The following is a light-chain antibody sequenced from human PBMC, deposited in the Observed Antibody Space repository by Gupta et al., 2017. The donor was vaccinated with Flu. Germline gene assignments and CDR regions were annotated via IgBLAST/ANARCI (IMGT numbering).Light chain of an antibody. J-gene: IGLJ3*02. CDR3: QVWDSTSDHVV. CDR1: NIISKT. V-gene: IGLV3-21*02. Sequence: SYVLTQPPSVSVAPGQTARMTCGGNNIISKTVHWYQQKPGQAPVLVVYDDTERPSGIPERFSSSSSGNTATLTISRVGAGDEADYYCQVWDSTSDHVVFGGGTKLTVL. CDR2: DDT.